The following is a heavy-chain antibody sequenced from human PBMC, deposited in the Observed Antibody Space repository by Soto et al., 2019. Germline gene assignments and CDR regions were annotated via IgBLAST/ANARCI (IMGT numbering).Heavy chain of an antibody. Sequence: QVQLVESGGGLVKPGGSLRLSCAASGFSFSDSFMTWIRQAPGKGLEFVSYINRGSTYTDYAVSVKGRFTISRDNTKNSLYLEMNSLRVEDTAIYYCAHGSYHADDVYAIWGQGTVVTVSS. CDR3: AHGSYHADDVYAI. D-gene: IGHD2-2*01. J-gene: IGHJ3*02. CDR2: INRGSTYT. V-gene: IGHV3-11*06. CDR1: GFSFSDSF.